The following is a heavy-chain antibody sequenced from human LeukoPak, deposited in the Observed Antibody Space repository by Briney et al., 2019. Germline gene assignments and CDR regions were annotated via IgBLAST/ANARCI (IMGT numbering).Heavy chain of an antibody. V-gene: IGHV1-2*04. D-gene: IGHD6-19*01. Sequence: ASMKVSCKASGYTFTGYYMHWVRQAPGQGLEWMGWINPNSGGTNYAQKFQGWVTMTRDTSISTAYMELSRLRSDDTAVYYCARAVSSGWLSLYWYFDLWGRGTLVTVSS. CDR3: ARAVSSGWLSLYWYFDL. J-gene: IGHJ2*01. CDR1: GYTFTGYY. CDR2: INPNSGGT.